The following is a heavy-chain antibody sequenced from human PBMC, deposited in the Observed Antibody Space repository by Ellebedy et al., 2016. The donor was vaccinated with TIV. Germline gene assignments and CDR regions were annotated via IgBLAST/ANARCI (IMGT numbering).Heavy chain of an antibody. CDR3: AREKGGEYYFDY. V-gene: IGHV1-2*02. CDR1: GYTFTGYY. Sequence: AASVKVSCKASGYTFTGYYMHWVRQAPGQGLEWMGWINPNSGGTKYAQKFQGRVTMTRDKSNSTAYMELSRLRSDDTAGYYCAREKGGEYYFDYWGQGTLVTVSS. J-gene: IGHJ4*02. CDR2: INPNSGGT. D-gene: IGHD3-10*01.